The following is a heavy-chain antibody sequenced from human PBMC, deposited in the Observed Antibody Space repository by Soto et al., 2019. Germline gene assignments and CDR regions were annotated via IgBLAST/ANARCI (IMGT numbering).Heavy chain of an antibody. J-gene: IGHJ4*02. V-gene: IGHV4-30-4*01. CDR1: GGSISSGDYY. D-gene: IGHD3-3*01. CDR2: IYYSGST. CDR3: ARGFPVTYYDFWSGYSRLEKLYYFDY. Sequence: PSETLSLTCTVSGGSISSGDYYWSWIRQPPGKGLEWIGYIYYSGSTYYNPSLKSRVTISVDTSKNQFSLKLSSVTAADTAVYYYARGFPVTYYDFWSGYSRLEKLYYFDYWGQGNLVTVS.